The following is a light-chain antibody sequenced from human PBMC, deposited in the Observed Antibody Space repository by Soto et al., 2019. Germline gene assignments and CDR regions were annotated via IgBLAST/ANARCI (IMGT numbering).Light chain of an antibody. CDR2: DVS. J-gene: IGLJ2*01. CDR3: SSYTSSSTLV. CDR1: SSDVGGYNY. Sequence: QSVLTQPASVSGSPGQSITISCTGTSSDVGGYNYVSWYQQHPGKAPKLMIYDVSNRPAGVSNRFSCSKSGNTASLTISGLQDEDAADYYCSSYTSSSTLVFGGGTQLTVL. V-gene: IGLV2-14*01.